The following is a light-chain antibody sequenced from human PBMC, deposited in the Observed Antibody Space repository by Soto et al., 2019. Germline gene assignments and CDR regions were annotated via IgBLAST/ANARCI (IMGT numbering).Light chain of an antibody. CDR1: SSNIGAGHD. V-gene: IGLV1-40*01. J-gene: IGLJ1*01. CDR3: QSYDSSLSGSEV. Sequence: QSVLTQPPSVSGAPGQRVTISCTGSSSNIGAGHDVHWYQPLPGTAPKLLIYCNGNRPSGVPERFSGSKSGTSASLAITGLQAEDEADYYCQSYDSSLSGSEVFGTGTKVTVL. CDR2: CNG.